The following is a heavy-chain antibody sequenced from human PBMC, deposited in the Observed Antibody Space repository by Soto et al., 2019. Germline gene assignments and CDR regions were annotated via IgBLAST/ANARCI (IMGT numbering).Heavy chain of an antibody. CDR2: IYPSDSDT. V-gene: IGHV5-51*01. CDR1: GSTFTSYW. CDR3: AAVIGTAVDC. J-gene: IGHJ4*02. Sequence: GESLKISCQGSGSTFTSYWIGWVRQMPGKGLEWMGIIYPSDSDTRYSPSFQGQVTISADKSIKTAYLQWSSLKASDTAMYYCAAVIGTAVDCRGQGTLVTVSS. D-gene: IGHD1-1*01.